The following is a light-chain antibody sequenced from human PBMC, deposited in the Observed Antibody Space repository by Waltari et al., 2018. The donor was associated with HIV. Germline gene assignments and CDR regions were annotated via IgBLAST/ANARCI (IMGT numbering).Light chain of an antibody. Sequence: QSALTQPASVSGSPGQSITISCTGTSSDVGSYNLVSWYQQHPGKAPKLMIYEGSKRPSGLSNRFSGFKSGNPASLTISGLQAEDEADYYCCSYAGSSTFYVFGTGTKVTVL. J-gene: IGLJ1*01. CDR1: SSDVGSYNL. CDR3: CSYAGSSTFYV. V-gene: IGLV2-23*01. CDR2: EGS.